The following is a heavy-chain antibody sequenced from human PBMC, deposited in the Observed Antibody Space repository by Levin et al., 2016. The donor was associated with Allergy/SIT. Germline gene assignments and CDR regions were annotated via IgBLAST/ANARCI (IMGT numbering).Heavy chain of an antibody. D-gene: IGHD3-22*01. CDR2: INSDGSST. CDR3: ASISYYDSGGYYFDY. V-gene: IGHV3-74*01. Sequence: GESLKISCAASGFTFSTYWMHWVRQAPGKGLVWVSRINSDGSSTSYADSVKGRLTISRDNAKNTLYLQMNSLRAEDTAVYYCASISYYDSGGYYFDYWGQGTLVTVSS. J-gene: IGHJ4*02. CDR1: GFTFSTYW.